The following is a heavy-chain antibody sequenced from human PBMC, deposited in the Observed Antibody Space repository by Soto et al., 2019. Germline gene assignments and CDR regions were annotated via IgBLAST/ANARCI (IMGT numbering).Heavy chain of an antibody. CDR3: AKDPLIYYYGSRSLSPVSKYYVDY. CDR1: GFTFSSYA. Sequence: EVQLLESGGGLVQPGGSLRLSCAASGFTFSSYARSWVRQAPGKGLEWVSALSGSGGSTYYEGSVKGRFTISRDYSKKTLYLQMNSLRAEDTAGYYCAKDPLIYYYGSRSLSPVSKYYVDYWGQGTLVSVSS. J-gene: IGHJ4*02. D-gene: IGHD3-10*01. V-gene: IGHV3-23*01. CDR2: LSGSGGST.